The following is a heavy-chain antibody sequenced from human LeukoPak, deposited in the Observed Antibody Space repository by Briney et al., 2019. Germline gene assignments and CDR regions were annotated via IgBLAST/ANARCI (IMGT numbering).Heavy chain of an antibody. Sequence: GGSLRLSCAASGFTFSSYGMHWVRQAPGKGLEWVAVISYDGSNKYYADSVKGRFTISRDNSKNTLYLQMNSLRAEDTAVYYCARVKEGSSGWYGYYYYYYYMDVWGKGTTVTVSS. CDR2: ISYDGSNK. CDR3: ARVKEGSSGWYGYYYYYYYMDV. V-gene: IGHV3-30*03. D-gene: IGHD6-19*01. J-gene: IGHJ6*03. CDR1: GFTFSSYG.